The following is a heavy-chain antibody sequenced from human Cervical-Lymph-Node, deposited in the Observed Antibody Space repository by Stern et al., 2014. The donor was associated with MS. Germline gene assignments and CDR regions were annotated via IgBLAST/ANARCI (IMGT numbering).Heavy chain of an antibody. CDR2: SGSDGAT. CDR1: GFTFQNFA. J-gene: IGHJ4*02. CDR3: GKDLYYWSADS. Sequence: EVQLVQSGAGLVQPGGSLRLSCVASGFTFQNFAMTCVRQAPGKGLDWISGSGSDGATLYADAVRGRFTISRDNSKNTLYLQMNSLRAEDTAVYYCGKDLYYWSADSWGQGSLVTVSS. V-gene: IGHV3-23*04. D-gene: IGHD3-3*01.